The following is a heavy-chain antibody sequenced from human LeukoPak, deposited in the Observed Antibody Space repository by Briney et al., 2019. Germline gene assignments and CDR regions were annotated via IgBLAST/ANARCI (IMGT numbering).Heavy chain of an antibody. V-gene: IGHV3-48*03. D-gene: IGHD3-16*01. Sequence: PGGSLRLSCAASGFTFSSYEMNWVRQAPGKGLEWVSYISSSGSTIYYADSVKGRFTISRDNAKNSLYLQMNSLRAKDTAVYYCARDVPLGDYVWGSYIDYWGQGTLVTVSS. CDR3: ARDVPLGDYVWGSYIDY. CDR2: ISSSGSTI. CDR1: GFTFSSYE. J-gene: IGHJ4*02.